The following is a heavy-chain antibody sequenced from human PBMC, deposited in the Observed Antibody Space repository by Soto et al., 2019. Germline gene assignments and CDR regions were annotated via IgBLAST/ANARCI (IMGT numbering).Heavy chain of an antibody. CDR1: GGTFSSYA. Sequence: QVQLVQSGAEVKKPGSSVKVSCKVSGGTFSSYAISWVRQAPGQGLEWMGGIIPIFGTANYAQKFQGRVTITADESTSTAYMELSSLRSEDTAVYYCARDRGYCSGGSCHSFDYWGQGTLVTVSS. CDR2: IIPIFGTA. J-gene: IGHJ4*02. D-gene: IGHD2-15*01. CDR3: ARDRGYCSGGSCHSFDY. V-gene: IGHV1-69*01.